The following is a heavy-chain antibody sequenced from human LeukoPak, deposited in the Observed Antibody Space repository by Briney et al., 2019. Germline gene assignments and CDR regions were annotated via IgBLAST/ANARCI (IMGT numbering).Heavy chain of an antibody. V-gene: IGHV4-39*07. Sequence: SETLSLTCTVSGGSISSSSYYWGWIRQPPGKGLEWIGSIYYSGSTYYNPSLKSRVTISVDTSKNQFSLKLSSVTAADTAVYYCARNHGSWFDSWGQGTLVTVSS. D-gene: IGHD1-14*01. CDR1: GGSISSSSYY. CDR2: IYYSGST. J-gene: IGHJ5*01. CDR3: ARNHGSWFDS.